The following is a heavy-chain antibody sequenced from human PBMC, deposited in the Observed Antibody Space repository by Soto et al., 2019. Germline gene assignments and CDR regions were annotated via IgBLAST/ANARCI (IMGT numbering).Heavy chain of an antibody. D-gene: IGHD3-10*01. CDR1: GYTFTSYG. CDR2: ISAYNGNT. Sequence: QVQLVQSGAEVKKPGASVTVSCKASGYTFTSYGISWVRQAPGQGLEWMGWISAYNGNTNYAQKLQGRVTMTTDTSTSTAYMELRSLRSDDTAVYYCARAAPGIWFGEFVDYYYGMDVWGQGTTVTVSS. CDR3: ARAAPGIWFGEFVDYYYGMDV. V-gene: IGHV1-18*04. J-gene: IGHJ6*02.